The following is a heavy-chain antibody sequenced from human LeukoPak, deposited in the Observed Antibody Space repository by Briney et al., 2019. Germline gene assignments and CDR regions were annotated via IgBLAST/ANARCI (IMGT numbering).Heavy chain of an antibody. CDR1: GGTFSSYT. J-gene: IGHJ3*02. D-gene: IGHD3-10*01. Sequence: ASVKVSCKASGGTFSSYTISWVRQAPGQGLEWMGRTIPILGIANYAQKFQGRVTITADKSTSTAYMELSSLRSEDTAVYYCARGGTYYYGSGSYYIENDAFDIWGQGTMVTVSS. CDR3: ARGGTYYYGSGSYYIENDAFDI. CDR2: TIPILGIA. V-gene: IGHV1-69*02.